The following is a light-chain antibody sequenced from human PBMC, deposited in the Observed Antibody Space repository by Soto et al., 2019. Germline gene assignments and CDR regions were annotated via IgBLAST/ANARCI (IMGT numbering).Light chain of an antibody. CDR3: SSWDDSLSGRV. J-gene: IGLJ3*02. Sequence: QSVLTQPPSASGIPGQRVTISCSGSSSNIGRHYVYWYQQLPGTAPKLLIHTNNQRPSGVPDRISGSKSGASASLAISGLRSEDEADYYCSSWDDSLSGRVFGGGTQLTVL. V-gene: IGLV1-47*01. CDR1: SSNIGRHY. CDR2: TNN.